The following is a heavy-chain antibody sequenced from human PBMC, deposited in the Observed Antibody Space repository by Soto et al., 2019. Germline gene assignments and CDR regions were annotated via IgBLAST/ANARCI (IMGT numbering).Heavy chain of an antibody. V-gene: IGHV1-69*01. J-gene: IGHJ6*02. CDR1: GGTFSGYA. D-gene: IGHD5-18*01. CDR3: ASGAMATTYYYYYGMDV. Sequence: QVQLVQSGAEVKKPGSSVKVSCKASGGTFSGYAISWVRQAPGQGLEWMGGIIPIFGTANYAQKFQGRVTITADESTSTAYMELSSLRSEDTAVYYCASGAMATTYYYYYGMDVWGQGTTVTVSS. CDR2: IIPIFGTA.